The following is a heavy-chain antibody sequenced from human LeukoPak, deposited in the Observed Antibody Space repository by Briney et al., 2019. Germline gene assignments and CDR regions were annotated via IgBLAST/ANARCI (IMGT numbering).Heavy chain of an antibody. Sequence: ASVKVSCKASGYTFTGCYMHWVRQAPGQGLEWMGWINPNSGGTNYAQKFQGRVTMTRDTSISTAYMELSRLRSDDTAVYYCATEYDFWSGYAGRDFDYWGQGTLVTVSS. CDR2: INPNSGGT. V-gene: IGHV1-2*02. CDR3: ATEYDFWSGYAGRDFDY. J-gene: IGHJ4*02. CDR1: GYTFTGCY. D-gene: IGHD3-3*01.